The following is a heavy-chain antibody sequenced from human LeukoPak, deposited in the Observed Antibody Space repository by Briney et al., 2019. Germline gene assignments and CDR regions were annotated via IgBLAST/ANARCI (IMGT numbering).Heavy chain of an antibody. Sequence: SETLSLTCTVSGGSISSYYWSWIRQPAGKGLEWIGRIYTSGSTNYNPSLKSRVSMSVDTSNSHFSLKLCSVTAADTAVYYCARDSDSDYDFWTGYSRAYFDYWGQGTLVTVSS. CDR3: ARDSDSDYDFWTGYSRAYFDY. J-gene: IGHJ4*02. CDR1: GGSISSYY. D-gene: IGHD3-3*01. CDR2: IYTSGST. V-gene: IGHV4-4*07.